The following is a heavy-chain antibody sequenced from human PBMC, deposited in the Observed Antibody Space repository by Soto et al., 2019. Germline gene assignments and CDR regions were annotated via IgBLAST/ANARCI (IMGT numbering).Heavy chain of an antibody. CDR2: ISPKNGNT. J-gene: IGHJ5*01. V-gene: IGHV1-18*04. CDR3: ATSYDSGFDS. CDR1: GYSFSTYD. D-gene: IGHD3-3*01. Sequence: LLLQSGAELKKPGASVKISCKASGYSFSTYDISWLRQAPGQGPEWMGRISPKNGNTNYAQNFQDRVTMTADTSSSTAYMELRGLRPDDTAKYYCATSYDSGFDSWGQGTLVTVSS.